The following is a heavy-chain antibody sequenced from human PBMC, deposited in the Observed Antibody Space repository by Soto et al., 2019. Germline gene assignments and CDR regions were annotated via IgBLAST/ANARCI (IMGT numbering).Heavy chain of an antibody. V-gene: IGHV1-18*01. D-gene: IGHD6-19*01. Sequence: GASVKVSCKASGYTFTSYGISWVRQPPGQGLEWMGWISAYNGNTNYAQKLQGRVTMTTDTSTSTAYMELRSLRSDDTAVYYCARDTPSLIAVAGADAFDIWGQGTMVTVSS. CDR3: ARDTPSLIAVAGADAFDI. CDR1: GYTFTSYG. CDR2: ISAYNGNT. J-gene: IGHJ3*02.